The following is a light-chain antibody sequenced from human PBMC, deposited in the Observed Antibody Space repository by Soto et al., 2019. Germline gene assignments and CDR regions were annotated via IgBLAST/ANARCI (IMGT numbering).Light chain of an antibody. V-gene: IGKV1-27*01. CDR2: AAS. Sequence: DMHMPQAPSSLAAPAGDRVTITCRASQGNSNYLAWYQQKPGKVPKLLIYAASTLQSGVPSRFSGSGSGADFTLTISSLQPEDVATYYCQKYYSAPITFGQGTRLEI. J-gene: IGKJ5*01. CDR3: QKYYSAPIT. CDR1: QGNSNY.